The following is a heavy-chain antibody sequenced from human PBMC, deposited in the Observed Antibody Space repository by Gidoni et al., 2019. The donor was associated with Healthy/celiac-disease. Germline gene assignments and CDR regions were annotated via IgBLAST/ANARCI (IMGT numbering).Heavy chain of an antibody. CDR2: IWYDGSNK. Sequence: QVQLVESGGGVVQPGRSLRLSCPASGFSFRSYGMHWVRQAPGKGLEWVAVIWYDGSNKYYADSVKGRFTISRDNSKNTLYLQMNSLRAEDTAVYYCARDRDRRITIFGVVILAPYGMDVWGQGTTVTVSS. J-gene: IGHJ6*02. V-gene: IGHV3-33*01. CDR3: ARDRDRRITIFGVVILAPYGMDV. CDR1: GFSFRSYG. D-gene: IGHD3-3*01.